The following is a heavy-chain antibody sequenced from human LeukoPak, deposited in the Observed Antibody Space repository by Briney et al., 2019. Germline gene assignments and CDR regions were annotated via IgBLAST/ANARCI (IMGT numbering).Heavy chain of an antibody. CDR2: IIQDGSEK. CDR3: ARRAGAYSHPYDY. V-gene: IGHV3-7*01. Sequence: GGSLTLSCAASGFEFTFSRYWMTWVRQAPGKGLEWVANIIQDGSEKYYVDSVKGRFTIYRDNAKNSLYLKMNSLRAEDTAVYYCARRAGAYSHPYDYWGQGTLVTVSS. D-gene: IGHD4/OR15-4a*01. J-gene: IGHJ4*02. CDR1: GFEFTFSRYW.